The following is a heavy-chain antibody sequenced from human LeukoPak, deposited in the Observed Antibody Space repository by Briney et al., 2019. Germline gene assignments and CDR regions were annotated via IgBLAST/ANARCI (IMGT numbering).Heavy chain of an antibody. V-gene: IGHV4-59*01. CDR1: GGSISSYY. D-gene: IGHD5-12*01. CDR3: ASHTVALDY. Sequence: SETLSLTCTVSGGSISSYYWSWIRQPPGKGLEWIGYIYYSGSTNYNPSLKRRVTISVDTSNNQFSLKLSSVTAADTAVYYCASHTVALDYWGQGALVTVSS. CDR2: IYYSGST. J-gene: IGHJ4*02.